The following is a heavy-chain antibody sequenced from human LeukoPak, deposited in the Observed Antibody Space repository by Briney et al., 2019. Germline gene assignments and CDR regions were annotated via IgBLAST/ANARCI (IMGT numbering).Heavy chain of an antibody. Sequence: PSETLSLTCTVSGGSISSSSHYWGWIRQPPGKGLEWIASIYYSGSTYYNPSLKSRVTISVDTSKNEFSLKLSSVTAADTAVYYCARQRSGPARAGDYWGQGTLVTVSS. CDR2: IYYSGST. V-gene: IGHV4-39*01. CDR1: GGSISSSSHY. J-gene: IGHJ4*02. D-gene: IGHD3-3*01. CDR3: ARQRSGPARAGDY.